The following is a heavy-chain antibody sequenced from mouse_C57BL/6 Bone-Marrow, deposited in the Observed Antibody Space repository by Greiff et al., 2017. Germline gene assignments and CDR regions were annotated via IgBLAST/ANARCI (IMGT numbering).Heavy chain of an antibody. J-gene: IGHJ3*01. Sequence: EVQRVESGGGLVKPGGSLKLSCAASGFTFSDYGMHWVRQAPEKGLEWVAYISSGSSTIYYADPVKGRFTISRDNAKNTLFLQMTSLRSEDTAMYYCARLISPYYYGSSDPFAYWGQGTLVTVSA. CDR2: ISSGSSTI. V-gene: IGHV5-17*01. CDR3: ARLISPYYYGSSDPFAY. CDR1: GFTFSDYG. D-gene: IGHD1-1*01.